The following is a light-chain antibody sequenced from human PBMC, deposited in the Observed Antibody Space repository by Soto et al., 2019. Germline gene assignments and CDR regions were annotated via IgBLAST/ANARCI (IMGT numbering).Light chain of an antibody. CDR1: SSDVGGYNF. J-gene: IGLJ3*02. V-gene: IGLV2-14*01. CDR2: EVN. CDR3: SSYTFSSTLVV. Sequence: QSALPQPASVSGSPGQSITISCTGTSSDVGGYNFVSWYQQHPGKAPRLMIFEVNNRPSGVSDRLSCSKSGTTASLTISGLQAEDGADYYCSSYTFSSTLVVFGGWTKLTV.